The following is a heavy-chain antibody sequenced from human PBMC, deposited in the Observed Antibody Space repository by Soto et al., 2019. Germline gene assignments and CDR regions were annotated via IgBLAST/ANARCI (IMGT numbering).Heavy chain of an antibody. CDR3: ERGIWTMTRGAYYFDN. CDR2: INAGNGNT. V-gene: IGHV1-3*01. Sequence: QRLEWMGWINAGNGNTRYSQNFQGRVTITRDTSASTAYMELSSLTSEDTALYYCERGIWTMTRGAYYFDNWGQGTLVTVSS. D-gene: IGHD3-10*01. J-gene: IGHJ4*02.